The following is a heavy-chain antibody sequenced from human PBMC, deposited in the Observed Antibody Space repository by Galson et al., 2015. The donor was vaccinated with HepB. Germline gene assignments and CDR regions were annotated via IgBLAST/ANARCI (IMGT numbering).Heavy chain of an antibody. V-gene: IGHV3-15*01. Sequence: SLRLSCAASGFTFSHAWMSWVRQAPGKGLEWVGRIKSKGGGGTTDYAEPVKGRFTISRDDSKNTLYLQMNSLETEDTAVYYCTTYSNGAFHIWGQGTMVTVSS. CDR2: IKSKGGGGTT. CDR1: GFTFSHAW. CDR3: TTYSNGAFHI. J-gene: IGHJ3*02. D-gene: IGHD4-11*01.